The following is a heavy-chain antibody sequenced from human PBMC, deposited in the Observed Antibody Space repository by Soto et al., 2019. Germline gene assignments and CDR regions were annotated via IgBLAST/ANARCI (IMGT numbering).Heavy chain of an antibody. CDR1: GFTFSSSA. Sequence: EVQLLESGGGLVQPGGSLRLSCAASGFTFSSSAMSWVRQAPGKGLEWVSAVFGTGGSTYYADSVKGRFRISRENSKNTLFLQMNSLRAEDTAVYYCAKLLSSYYYYGMDVWGQGTTVTVSS. V-gene: IGHV3-23*01. CDR3: AKLLSSYYYYGMDV. CDR2: VFGTGGST. J-gene: IGHJ6*02.